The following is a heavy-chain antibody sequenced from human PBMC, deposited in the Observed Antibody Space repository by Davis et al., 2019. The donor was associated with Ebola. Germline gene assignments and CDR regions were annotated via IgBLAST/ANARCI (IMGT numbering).Heavy chain of an antibody. CDR1: GFTFRNYW. J-gene: IGHJ4*02. Sequence: GESLKISCAASGFTFRNYWMNWLRQVPGKRLEWVATIKQDGSEKYYVESVKGRFTVSRDNAKNSMSLQMNTLRAEDTAIYYCARGTSLPGTDYWGQGTQVTVSS. V-gene: IGHV3-7*01. CDR3: ARGTSLPGTDY. CDR2: IKQDGSEK. D-gene: IGHD1-1*01.